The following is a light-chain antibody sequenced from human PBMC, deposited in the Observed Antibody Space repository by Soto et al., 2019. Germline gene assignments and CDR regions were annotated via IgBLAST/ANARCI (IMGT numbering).Light chain of an antibody. CDR3: QQYGSSPRLT. V-gene: IGKV3-20*01. Sequence: EIVLTPSPGTLSLSPGEKATLSCRASLSVSSSYLAWYQQKPGQAPRLLIYGASSRATGIPDRFSGSGSGTDFTLTISRLEPEDFAVYYCQQYGSSPRLTFGGGTKV. CDR1: LSVSSSY. CDR2: GAS. J-gene: IGKJ4*01.